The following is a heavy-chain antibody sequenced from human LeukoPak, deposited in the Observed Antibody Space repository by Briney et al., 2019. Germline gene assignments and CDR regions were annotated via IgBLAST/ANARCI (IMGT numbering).Heavy chain of an antibody. J-gene: IGHJ4*02. V-gene: IGHV5-51*01. CDR1: GYIFTNYW. D-gene: IGHD6-19*01. Sequence: GESLKISCKGAGYIFTNYWIAWVRQMPGKGPEWMGVIYPGDSDTRYSPSFQGQVSISADKSISTAYLQWSSLKASDTAMYYCVRRSTQWLVYWGQGTLVTVSS. CDR3: VRRSTQWLVY. CDR2: IYPGDSDT.